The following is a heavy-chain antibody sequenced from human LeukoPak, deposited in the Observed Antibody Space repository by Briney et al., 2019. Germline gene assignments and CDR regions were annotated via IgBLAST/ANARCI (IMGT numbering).Heavy chain of an antibody. CDR3: ARDKLVRGVIKQHPYYYYGMDV. V-gene: IGHV4-4*07. J-gene: IGHJ6*02. Sequence: SETLSLTCTVSGGSISSYYWSWIRQPAGKGLEWIWRIYTSGSTNYNPSLKSRVTMSVDTSKNQFSLKLSSATAADTAVYYCARDKLVRGVIKQHPYYYYGMDVWGQGTTVTVSS. CDR2: IYTSGST. D-gene: IGHD3-10*01. CDR1: GGSISSYY.